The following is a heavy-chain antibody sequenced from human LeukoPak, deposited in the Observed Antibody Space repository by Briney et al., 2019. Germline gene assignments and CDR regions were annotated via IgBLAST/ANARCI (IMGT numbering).Heavy chain of an antibody. D-gene: IGHD3-9*01. Sequence: GASVKVSCKASGYTFTNYPMNWVRQAPGQGLEWMGWINTNTGNPTYVQGFTGRFVFSLDTSVSTAYLQISSLKAEDTAVYYCARDGYDILTGLVWFDPWGQGTLVTVSS. CDR2: INTNTGNP. CDR1: GYTFTNYP. V-gene: IGHV7-4-1*02. CDR3: ARDGYDILTGLVWFDP. J-gene: IGHJ5*02.